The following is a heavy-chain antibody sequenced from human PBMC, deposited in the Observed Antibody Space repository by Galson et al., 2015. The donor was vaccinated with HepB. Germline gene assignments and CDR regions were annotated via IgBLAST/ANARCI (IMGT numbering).Heavy chain of an antibody. CDR1: GFTFSSYA. CDR3: AKGEEVVVNTYYFDY. D-gene: IGHD3-22*01. Sequence: SLRLSCAASGFTFSSYAMSWVRQAPGKGLEWVSAISGSGGSTYYADSVKGRFTISRDNSKNTLYLQMNSLRAEDTAVYYCAKGEEVVVNTYYFDYWGQGTLVTVSS. V-gene: IGHV3-23*01. J-gene: IGHJ4*02. CDR2: ISGSGGST.